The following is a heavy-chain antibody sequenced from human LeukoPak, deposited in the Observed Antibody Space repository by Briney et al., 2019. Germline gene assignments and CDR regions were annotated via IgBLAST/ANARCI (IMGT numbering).Heavy chain of an antibody. CDR2: ISSSSSYI. Sequence: GGSLRLSCAASGFTFSSYSTNWVRQAPGKGLEWVSSISSSSSYIYYADSVKGRFTISRDNAKNSLYLQMNSLRAEDTAVYYCARSVIAVAGTVDYWGQGTLVTVSS. V-gene: IGHV3-21*01. J-gene: IGHJ4*02. CDR3: ARSVIAVAGTVDY. CDR1: GFTFSSYS. D-gene: IGHD6-19*01.